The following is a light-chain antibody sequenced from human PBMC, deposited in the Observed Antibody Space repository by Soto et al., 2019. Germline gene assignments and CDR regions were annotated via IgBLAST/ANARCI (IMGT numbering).Light chain of an antibody. CDR2: AAS. CDR1: QGISSY. Sequence: DIQLTQSPSFLSASVGDRVTITCRASQGISSYLAWYQQKPGKAPKLLIYAASTLQSGIPSRFSGSGTGTQFTLTISSLQLEDFATYYCQQLNTYPWTFGQGTKVDIK. V-gene: IGKV1-9*01. CDR3: QQLNTYPWT. J-gene: IGKJ1*01.